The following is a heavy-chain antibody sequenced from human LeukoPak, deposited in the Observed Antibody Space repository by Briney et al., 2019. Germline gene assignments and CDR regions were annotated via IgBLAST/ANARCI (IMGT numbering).Heavy chain of an antibody. CDR1: GASMSTYY. CDR3: ARDRGTAAAGPDFDY. V-gene: IGHV4-59*01. CDR2: ISYSGST. J-gene: IGHJ4*02. Sequence: SETLSLXCTVSGASMSTYYWSWIRQPPGKGLEWIGYISYSGSTNFNPSLKSRVTISVDTSKNQFSLRLNSVTAADTAVYYCARDRGTAAAGPDFDYWGQGTLVTVSS. D-gene: IGHD6-13*01.